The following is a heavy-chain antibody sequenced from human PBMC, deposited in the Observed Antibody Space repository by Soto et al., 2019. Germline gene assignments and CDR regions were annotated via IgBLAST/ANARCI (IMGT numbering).Heavy chain of an antibody. Sequence: QVQLVQSGAEVKRPGASVKVSCKTPGNFCSKFGISWVRQAPGQGLEWMGWINGHTGSTNYAPKFRGRVTMTTDTSTGILYMELSSLTSDDTAVYYCGRDWDQWDPRYLDYWGQGTLVSV. V-gene: IGHV1-18*01. CDR1: GNFCSKFG. CDR3: GRDWDQWDPRYLDY. J-gene: IGHJ4*02. CDR2: INGHTGST. D-gene: IGHD1-26*01.